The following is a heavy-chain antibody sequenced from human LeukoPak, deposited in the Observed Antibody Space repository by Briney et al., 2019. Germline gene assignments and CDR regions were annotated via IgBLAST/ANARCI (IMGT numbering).Heavy chain of an antibody. V-gene: IGHV4-39*01. CDR2: IYYCGST. Sequence: PSETLSLTCTVSGDSMTSSNHYWVWIRQPPGNGLEWIGSIYYCGSTYYNPSLKSRVTISHDTSKNQFSLKVNTVTAADTAVYHCARRSHCTGDSCYPVWGQGTTVTVSS. CDR1: GDSMTSSNHY. D-gene: IGHD2-15*01. J-gene: IGHJ6*02. CDR3: ARRSHCTGDSCYPV.